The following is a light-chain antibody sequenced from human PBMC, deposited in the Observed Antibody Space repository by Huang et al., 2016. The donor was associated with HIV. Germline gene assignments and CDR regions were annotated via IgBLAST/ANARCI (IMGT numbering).Light chain of an antibody. J-gene: IGKJ5*01. Sequence: DLQMTQSPSSVSASVGYRSIITRRASQGISNYLAWYQQKPGTAPKLLIHAASSLQSGVPSRFSGSGSGTNFTLTISSLQPEDFTAYYCQQTDSFPLTFGQGTRLEIK. V-gene: IGKV1-12*01. CDR1: QGISNY. CDR2: AAS. CDR3: QQTDSFPLT.